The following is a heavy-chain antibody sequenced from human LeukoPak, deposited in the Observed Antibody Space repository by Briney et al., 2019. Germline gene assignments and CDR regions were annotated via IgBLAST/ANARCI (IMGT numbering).Heavy chain of an antibody. CDR1: GYRFTSYD. V-gene: IGHV1-46*01. D-gene: IGHD2-2*01. CDR3: ARDGPTAAPFDY. J-gene: IGHJ4*02. CDR2: INXSGGST. Sequence: ASVKVSCKASGYRFTSYDMHWVRQAPGQGLEXMGIINXSGGSTSYAQRFQGRVAMTXDXXTTTVYMEVNSLTSEDTAVYFCARDGPTAAPFDYWGQGTLVTVSS.